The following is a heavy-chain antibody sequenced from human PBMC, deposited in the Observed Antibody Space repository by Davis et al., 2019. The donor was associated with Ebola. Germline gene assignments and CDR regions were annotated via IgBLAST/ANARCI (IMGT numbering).Heavy chain of an antibody. CDR1: GYSFTSYW. V-gene: IGHV5-51*01. CDR3: ARLTILGVVYHYGMDV. CDR2: IYPGDSDT. D-gene: IGHD3-3*01. Sequence: GGSLKISCKGSGYSFTSYWIGWVRQMPGKGLEWMGIIYPGDSDTRYIRSFQGQVTISADKSISTAYLQWSSLKNSDTAMYYCARLTILGVVYHYGMDVWGQGTTVTVSS. J-gene: IGHJ6*02.